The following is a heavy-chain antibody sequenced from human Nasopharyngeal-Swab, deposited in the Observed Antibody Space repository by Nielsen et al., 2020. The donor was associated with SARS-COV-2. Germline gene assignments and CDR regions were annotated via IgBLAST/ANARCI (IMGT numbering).Heavy chain of an antibody. CDR3: ARAMGGSYREPFDY. Sequence: GESLKISCAASGFTFSNAWMSWVRQAPGKGLEWVAVISYDGSNKYYADSVKGRFTISRDNSKNTLYLQMNSLRAEDTAVYYCARAMGGSYREPFDYWGQGTLVTVSS. D-gene: IGHD1-26*01. CDR1: GFTFSNAW. J-gene: IGHJ4*02. CDR2: ISYDGSNK. V-gene: IGHV3-30*03.